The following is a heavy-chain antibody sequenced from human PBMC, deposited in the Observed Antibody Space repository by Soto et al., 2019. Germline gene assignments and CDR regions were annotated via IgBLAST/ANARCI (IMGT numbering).Heavy chain of an antibody. D-gene: IGHD6-13*01. CDR2: IASDGKDK. CDR1: GFTFSNYA. Sequence: QVQLVESGGGVVQPGRSLKLSCAASGFTFSNYAIHWVRQAPGKGLEWVAVIASDGKDKRYADSAKGRFTISRDNSKNTVYLQMNSLRGEVTAVYYCAKDGAIGAADYFFDYWGQGSLVTVSS. V-gene: IGHV3-30*18. CDR3: AKDGAIGAADYFFDY. J-gene: IGHJ4*02.